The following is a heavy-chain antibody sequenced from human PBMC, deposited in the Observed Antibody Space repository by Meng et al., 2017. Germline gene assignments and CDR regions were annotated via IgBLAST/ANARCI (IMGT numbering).Heavy chain of an antibody. CDR1: GFTFSSYW. V-gene: IGHV3-66*01. Sequence: VQLVESGGGLVQPGGSLRLSCAASGFTFSSYWMHWVRQAPGKGLVWVSVIYSGGSTYYADSVKGRFTISRDNSKNTLYLQMNSLRAEDTAVYYCARDLGYWGQGTLVTVSS. J-gene: IGHJ4*02. D-gene: IGHD3-16*01. CDR3: ARDLGY. CDR2: IYSGGST.